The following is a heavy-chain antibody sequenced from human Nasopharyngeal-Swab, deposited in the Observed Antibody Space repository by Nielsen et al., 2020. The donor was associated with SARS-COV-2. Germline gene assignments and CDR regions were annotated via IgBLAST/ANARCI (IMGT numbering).Heavy chain of an antibody. CDR3: AKDQWGGAKDYYYYGMDV. CDR1: GFTFSSYG. V-gene: IGHV3-30*18. J-gene: IGHJ6*02. Sequence: GGSLRLSCAASGFTFSSYGMYWVRQAPGKGLEWVAVISYDGSNKYYADSVKGRFTISRDNSKNTLYLQMNSLRAEDTAVYYCAKDQWGGAKDYYYYGMDVWGQGTTVTVSS. D-gene: IGHD1-26*01. CDR2: ISYDGSNK.